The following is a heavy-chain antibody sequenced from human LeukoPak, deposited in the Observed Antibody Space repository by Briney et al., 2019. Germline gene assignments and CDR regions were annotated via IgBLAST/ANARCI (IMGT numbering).Heavy chain of an antibody. V-gene: IGHV1-69*13. Sequence: SVKVSCKASGGTVSSYAISRVRQAPGQWLELMGGTIPIFGTANYAQKFQGRVTITADESTSTAYMELSSLRSEDTAVNYCARGYDFWSGYYRDAFDYWGQGTLVTVSS. CDR3: ARGYDFWSGYYRDAFDY. CDR2: TIPIFGTA. D-gene: IGHD3-3*01. CDR1: GGTVSSYA. J-gene: IGHJ4*02.